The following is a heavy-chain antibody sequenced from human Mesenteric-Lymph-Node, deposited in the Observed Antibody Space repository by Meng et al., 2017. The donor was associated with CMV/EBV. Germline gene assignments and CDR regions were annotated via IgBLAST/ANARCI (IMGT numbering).Heavy chain of an antibody. J-gene: IGHJ5*02. Sequence: YTFTGYYMHWVRQAPGQGLEWMGRINPNSGGTNYAQKFQGRVTMTRDTSISTAYMELSRLTSDDTAVYYCARDKSLMVREVDNWFDPWGQGTLVTVSS. CDR2: INPNSGGT. D-gene: IGHD3-10*01. CDR1: YTFTGYY. CDR3: ARDKSLMVREVDNWFDP. V-gene: IGHV1-2*06.